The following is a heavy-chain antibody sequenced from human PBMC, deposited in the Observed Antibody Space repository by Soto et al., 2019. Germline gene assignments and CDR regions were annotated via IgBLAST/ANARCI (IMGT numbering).Heavy chain of an antibody. V-gene: IGHV6-1*01. CDR1: GDSVSSKSVA. CDR2: TYYRSKWSN. Sequence: PSQTLSLTCAISGDSVSSKSVAWNWVRQSPSRGLEWLGRTYYRSKWSNDYAVSVKSRITIKPDTSKNQFSLPPYSVTPKDTAVNYCARDLGGYCGTDCYPLDVWGQGTTVTLPS. CDR3: ARDLGGYCGTDCYPLDV. J-gene: IGHJ6*02. D-gene: IGHD2-21*02.